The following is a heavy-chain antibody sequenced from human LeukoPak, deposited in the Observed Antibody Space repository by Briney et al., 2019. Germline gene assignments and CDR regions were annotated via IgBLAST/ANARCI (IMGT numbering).Heavy chain of an antibody. V-gene: IGHV1-2*02. CDR3: ARDSGDYYGSGSYYWFDP. Sequence: GASVKVSCKASGYTFTGYYMHWVRQAPGQGLEWMGWINPNSGGTNYAQKFQGRVTMTRDTSISTAYMELSRLRSDDTAVYYCARDSGDYYGSGSYYWFDPWGQGTLVTVSS. D-gene: IGHD3-10*01. CDR2: INPNSGGT. CDR1: GYTFTGYY. J-gene: IGHJ5*02.